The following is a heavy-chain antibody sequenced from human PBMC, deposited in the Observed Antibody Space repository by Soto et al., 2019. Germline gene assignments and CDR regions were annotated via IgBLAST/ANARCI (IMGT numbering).Heavy chain of an antibody. J-gene: IGHJ4*02. CDR1: GFTFSGYG. V-gene: IGHV3-33*01. CDR3: ARDYDSRTRNADYDY. Sequence: GGSLRLSCAASGFTFSGYGMHWVRQAPGKGLEWVALIWHDGSNKYYADSVKGRFTISRDNSKNTLYLQMNSLRVEDTAVYYCARDYDSRTRNADYDYWGQGTLVTVSS. CDR2: IWHDGSNK. D-gene: IGHD3-16*01.